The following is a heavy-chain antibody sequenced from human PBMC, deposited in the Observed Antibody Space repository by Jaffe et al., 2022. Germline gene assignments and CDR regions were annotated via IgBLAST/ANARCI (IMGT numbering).Heavy chain of an antibody. Sequence: EVQLVESGGGLVQPGGSLRLSCAASGFTFSSYEMNWVRQAPGKGLEWVSYISSSGSTIYYADSVKGRFTISRDNAKNSLYLQMNSLRAEDTAVYYCASWAYCGGDCYPRYNWFDPWGQGTLVTVSS. CDR3: ASWAYCGGDCYPRYNWFDP. D-gene: IGHD2-21*02. V-gene: IGHV3-48*03. J-gene: IGHJ5*02. CDR1: GFTFSSYE. CDR2: ISSSGSTI.